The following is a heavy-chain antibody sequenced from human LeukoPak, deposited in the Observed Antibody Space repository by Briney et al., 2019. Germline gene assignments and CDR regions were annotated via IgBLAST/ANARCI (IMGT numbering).Heavy chain of an antibody. CDR3: AKDPRFYYGLFDY. D-gene: IGHD3-10*01. CDR1: GFTFSSYA. J-gene: IGHJ4*02. Sequence: GGSLRLSCAASGFTFSSYAMSWVRQAPGKGLEWVSAISGSGGSTYYADSVKGRFTISRDNSKDTLYLQMNSPRAEDTAVYYCAKDPRFYYGLFDYWGQGTLVTVSS. V-gene: IGHV3-23*01. CDR2: ISGSGGST.